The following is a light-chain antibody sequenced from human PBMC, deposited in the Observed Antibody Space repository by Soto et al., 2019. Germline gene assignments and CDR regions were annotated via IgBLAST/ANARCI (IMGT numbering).Light chain of an antibody. CDR1: QDISNF. J-gene: IGKJ1*01. CDR2: AAS. V-gene: IGKV1-16*02. Sequence: DIQMTQSTASLSASVGDRVTITCRASQDISNFLAWLQQKPGQAPKSLIYAASGLQSGVPSKFSGSGSGTDFTLTISSLQPADFATYYCQQYHSYPPTFGQGTKV. CDR3: QQYHSYPPT.